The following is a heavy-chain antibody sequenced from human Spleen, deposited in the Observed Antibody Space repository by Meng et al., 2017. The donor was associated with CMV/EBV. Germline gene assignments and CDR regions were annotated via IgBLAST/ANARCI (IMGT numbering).Heavy chain of an antibody. D-gene: IGHD1-26*01. CDR1: GFTFSSYW. J-gene: IGHJ4*02. Sequence: GGSLRLSCAASGFTFSSYWMNWVRQPPGKGLEWVANIKQDGSEKYYVDSVKGRFTISRDNAKNSLYLQMNSLRDDDTAVHFCASWGPPWERWPPDTDDYWGQGTLVTVSS. V-gene: IGHV3-7*01. CDR3: ASWGPPWERWPPDTDDY. CDR2: IKQDGSEK.